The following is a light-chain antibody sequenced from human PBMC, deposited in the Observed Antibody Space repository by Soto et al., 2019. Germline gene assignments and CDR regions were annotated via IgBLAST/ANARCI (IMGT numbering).Light chain of an antibody. CDR2: GAS. CDR3: QQYGGSPRT. J-gene: IGKJ1*01. CDR1: QSVSSNY. Sequence: EIVLTQSPGTLSLSPGERATLSCRASQSVSSNYLAWYQQKSGQAPRLLIYGASSRATGILDRFSGSGSGTDFTLTISRLEPEDFAVYYCQQYGGSPRTFGQGTKVDIK. V-gene: IGKV3-20*01.